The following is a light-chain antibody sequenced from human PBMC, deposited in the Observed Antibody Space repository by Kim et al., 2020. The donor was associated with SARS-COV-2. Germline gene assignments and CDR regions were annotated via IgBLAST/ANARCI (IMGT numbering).Light chain of an antibody. CDR2: AAS. J-gene: IGKJ1*01. Sequence: ASVGDRVTITCRPSQSISSYLNWYQQKPGKAPKLLIYAASSLQSGVPSRFSGSGSGTDFTLTISSLQPEDFATYYCQQSYGTPRTFGQGTKVDIK. V-gene: IGKV1-39*01. CDR1: QSISSY. CDR3: QQSYGTPRT.